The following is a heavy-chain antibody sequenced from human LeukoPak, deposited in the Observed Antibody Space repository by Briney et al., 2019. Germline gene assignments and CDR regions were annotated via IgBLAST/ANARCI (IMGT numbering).Heavy chain of an antibody. CDR3: ARSWLVLKDFDY. CDR2: ISYDGSNK. Sequence: RGSLRLSCAASGFTFSSYAMHWVRQAPGKGLEWVAVISYDGSNKYYADSVKGRFTISRDNSKNTLYLQMNSLRAEDTAVYCCARSWLVLKDFDYWGQGTLVTVSS. V-gene: IGHV3-30-3*01. CDR1: GFTFSSYA. J-gene: IGHJ4*02. D-gene: IGHD6-19*01.